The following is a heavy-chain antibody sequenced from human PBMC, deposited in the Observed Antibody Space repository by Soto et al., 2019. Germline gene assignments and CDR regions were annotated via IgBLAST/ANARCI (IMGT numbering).Heavy chain of an antibody. D-gene: IGHD2-2*01. Sequence: QVQLVQSGAEVKKPGSSVKVSCKASGGTFSSYAISWVRQAPGQGLEWMGGIIPIFGTANYAQKFQGRVTITADDSASTAYLKLSSLRSEDTAVYYCARHVPASGYYYGMDVWGQGTTVTVSS. V-gene: IGHV1-69*12. J-gene: IGHJ6*02. CDR2: IIPIFGTA. CDR3: ARHVPASGYYYGMDV. CDR1: GGTFSSYA.